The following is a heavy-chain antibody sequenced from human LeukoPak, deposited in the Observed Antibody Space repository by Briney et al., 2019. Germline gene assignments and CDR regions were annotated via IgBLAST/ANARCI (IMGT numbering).Heavy chain of an antibody. Sequence: SETLSLTCTVSGGSISSYYWSWIRQPAGKGLEWIGRIYTSGSTNYNPSLKSRVTMSVDTSKNQFSLKLSSATAADTAVYYCARESSSKWSGWYGHYYYGMDVWGQGTTVTVSS. CDR3: ARESSSKWSGWYGHYYYGMDV. J-gene: IGHJ6*02. D-gene: IGHD6-19*01. CDR2: IYTSGST. CDR1: GGSISSYY. V-gene: IGHV4-4*07.